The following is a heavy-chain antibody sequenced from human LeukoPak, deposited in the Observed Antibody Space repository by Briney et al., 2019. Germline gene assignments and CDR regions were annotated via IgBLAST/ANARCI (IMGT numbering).Heavy chain of an antibody. V-gene: IGHV3-7*05. D-gene: IGHD2-21*02. CDR1: GFTFSSYW. CDR2: IKQDGSEK. J-gene: IGHJ3*02. CDR3: ARDCGSDCSQAFDI. Sequence: GGSLRLSCAASGFTFSSYWMSWVRQAPGKGLEWVANIKQDGSEKYYVDSVKGRFTISRDNAKNSLYLQMNSLRAEDTAVYYCARDCGSDCSQAFDIWGQGTRVTVSS.